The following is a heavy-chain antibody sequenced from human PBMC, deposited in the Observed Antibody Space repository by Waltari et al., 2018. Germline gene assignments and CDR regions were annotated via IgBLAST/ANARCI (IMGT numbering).Heavy chain of an antibody. CDR3: ARLRGAND. CDR2: INQDGSEK. CDR1: GFTFSSYW. Sequence: EVQLVESGGGLVQPGGSLSLSCAASGFTFSSYWMIWVRQAPGQGLEWVAHINQDGSEKSYVASVKGRFTISRDNAKQSLYLQMNILRPDDTAIYYCARLRGANDWGQGTLVTVSS. J-gene: IGHJ4*02. V-gene: IGHV3-7*01. D-gene: IGHD3-10*01.